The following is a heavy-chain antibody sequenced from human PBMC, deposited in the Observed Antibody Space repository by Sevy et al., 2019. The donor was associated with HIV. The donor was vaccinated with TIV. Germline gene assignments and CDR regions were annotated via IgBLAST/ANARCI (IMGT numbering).Heavy chain of an antibody. CDR1: GYSIRSGYY. D-gene: IGHD2-2*01. J-gene: IGHJ4*02. CDR2: IYESGRT. V-gene: IGHV4-38-2*01. Sequence: SDTLSLTCAVSGYSIRSGYYWGWIRQSPGKGLEWIGSIYESGRTFYNPSLESRVTMSVDTSKNQFSLQVNSVTAADMAVYYCARLRDILVIPAGGYFDYWGQGTLVTVSS. CDR3: ARLRDILVIPAGGYFDY.